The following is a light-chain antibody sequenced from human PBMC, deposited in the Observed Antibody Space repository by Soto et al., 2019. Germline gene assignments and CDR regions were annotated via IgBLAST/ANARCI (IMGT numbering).Light chain of an antibody. V-gene: IGKV3-15*01. J-gene: IGKJ1*01. CDR3: QQYNNWPRT. CDR1: QSVTTN. CDR2: GAS. Sequence: EIFMTQSPATVSVSRWGIATLSCRATQSVTTNLAWYQQKPGQAPRLLIYGASTRATDIPARFSGSGSGTEFTLTISSLQSEDFAVYYCQQYNNWPRTFGQGTKVDIK.